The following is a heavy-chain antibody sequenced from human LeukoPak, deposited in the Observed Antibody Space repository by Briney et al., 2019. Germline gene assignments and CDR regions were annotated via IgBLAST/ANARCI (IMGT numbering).Heavy chain of an antibody. Sequence: GGSLRLSCAASGFTFRNFGMHWVRQAPGKGLEWVAVIWYDGSNKYYADSVKGRFTISRDNSKNTLYLQMNSLRAEDTAVYYCARDSIGYSYGSDFDYCGQGTLVTVSS. J-gene: IGHJ4*02. D-gene: IGHD5-18*01. CDR2: IWYDGSNK. CDR1: GFTFRNFG. CDR3: ARDSIGYSYGSDFDY. V-gene: IGHV3-33*01.